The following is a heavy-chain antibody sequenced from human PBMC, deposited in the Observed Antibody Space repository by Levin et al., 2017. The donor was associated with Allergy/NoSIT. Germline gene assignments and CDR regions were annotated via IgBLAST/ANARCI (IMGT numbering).Heavy chain of an antibody. D-gene: IGHD2-15*01. Sequence: SETLSLTCTVSGGSISTYFWSWIRQPPGKGLEWIGHLSSSGNSNYNPSLKSRVTISVDTSKNQLSLKLTSVTAADRAVYYCARDRVITSGSTYYYYGVDVWGQGTTVTVSS. J-gene: IGHJ6*02. V-gene: IGHV4-59*01. CDR1: GGSISTYF. CDR3: ARDRVITSGSTYYYYGVDV. CDR2: LSSSGNS.